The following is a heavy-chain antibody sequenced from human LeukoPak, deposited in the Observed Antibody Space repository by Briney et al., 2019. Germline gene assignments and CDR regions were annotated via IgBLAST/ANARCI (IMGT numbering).Heavy chain of an antibody. CDR3: ARETSTYYYDSSGYFDY. CDR2: INPNSGGT. J-gene: IGHJ4*02. Sequence: ASVKVSCKASGYTFTSYGLIWVRQAPGQGLEWMGWINPNSGGTNYAQKFQGRVTMTRDTSISTAYMELSRLRSDDTAVYYCARETSTYYYDSSGYFDYWGQGTLVTVSS. V-gene: IGHV1-2*02. CDR1: GYTFTSYG. D-gene: IGHD3-22*01.